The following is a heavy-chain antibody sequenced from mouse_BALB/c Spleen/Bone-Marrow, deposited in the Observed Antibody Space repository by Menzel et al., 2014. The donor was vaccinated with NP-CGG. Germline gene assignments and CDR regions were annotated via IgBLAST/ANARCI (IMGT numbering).Heavy chain of an antibody. Sequence: EVQLQQSGPGLVKPSQSLSLTCTVTGYSITSDYAWNWLRQFPGNKLEWLGYISFSGGTTYNPSLESRISITRDTSKNQFFLQLNSVTTEDTATYYCSRGAFYFDFWGHGTTLTVSS. J-gene: IGHJ2*01. CDR2: ISFSGGT. CDR1: GYSITSDYA. CDR3: SRGAFYFDF. V-gene: IGHV3-2*02.